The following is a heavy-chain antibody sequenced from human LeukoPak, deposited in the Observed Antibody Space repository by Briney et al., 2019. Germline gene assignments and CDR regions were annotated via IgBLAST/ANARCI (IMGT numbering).Heavy chain of an antibody. Sequence: GASVKVSCKASGYTFTRHYMHWVRQAPGQGLEWMGIINPRDGRTTYAQKFQGRVTMTRDTSTSTVYMELSSLRSEDTAVYYCARALWGYESSGLPQGDFDFWGQGTLVTVSS. CDR3: ARALWGYESSGLPQGDFDF. CDR1: GYTFTRHY. V-gene: IGHV1-46*01. D-gene: IGHD3-22*01. CDR2: INPRDGRT. J-gene: IGHJ4*02.